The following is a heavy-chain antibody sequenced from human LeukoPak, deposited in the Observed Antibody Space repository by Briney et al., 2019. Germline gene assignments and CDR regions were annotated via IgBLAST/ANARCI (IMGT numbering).Heavy chain of an antibody. CDR2: INPNSGGT. CDR1: GYTFTGYY. CDR3: ARSLIVQYSSGWFIY. D-gene: IGHD6-19*01. V-gene: IGHV1-2*02. J-gene: IGHJ4*02. Sequence: PVASVKVSCKASGYTFTGYYMHWVRQAPGQGLEWMGWINPNSGGTNYAQKFQGRVTMTRDTSISTAYMKLSRLRSDNTAVYYCARSLIVQYSSGWFIYWGQGTLVTVSS.